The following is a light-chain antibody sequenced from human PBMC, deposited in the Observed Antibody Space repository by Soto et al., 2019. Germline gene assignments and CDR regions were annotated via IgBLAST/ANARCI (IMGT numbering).Light chain of an antibody. CDR3: QQYGSSPYT. J-gene: IGKJ2*01. CDR2: IAS. Sequence: EVVLTQYPGTLSMSPGERATLSCRASQSVSRSYLAWYQQKPGQAPMLLIYIASSRATVIPNRFSGSGSGTDFTLNISRLKPEDFAMYYCQQYGSSPYTFGQGKKLEI. CDR1: QSVSRSY. V-gene: IGKV3-20*01.